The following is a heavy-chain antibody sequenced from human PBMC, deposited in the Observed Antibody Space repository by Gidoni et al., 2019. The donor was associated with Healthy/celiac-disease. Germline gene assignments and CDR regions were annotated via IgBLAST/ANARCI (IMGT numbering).Heavy chain of an antibody. CDR1: GFTVSSTY. V-gene: IGHV3-53*01. CDR3: ARAENYYGSGRYYEYYYGMDV. Sequence: VQLVESGGGLIQPGGSLRLSCAASGFTVSSTYMSWVRQAPGKGLEWVSVIYSGGSTYYADSVKGRFTISRDNSKNTLYLKMNSLRAEDTAVYYGARAENYYGSGRYYEYYYGMDVWGQGTTVTVSS. D-gene: IGHD3-10*01. J-gene: IGHJ6*02. CDR2: IYSGGST.